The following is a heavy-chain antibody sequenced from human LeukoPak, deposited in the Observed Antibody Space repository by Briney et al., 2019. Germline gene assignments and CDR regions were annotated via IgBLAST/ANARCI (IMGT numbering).Heavy chain of an antibody. J-gene: IGHJ4*02. V-gene: IGHV3-30*02. CDR3: ARDTFYDSSGYPRGTFDY. D-gene: IGHD3-22*01. CDR1: GFTFSSYG. Sequence: GGSLRLSCAASGFTFSSYGMHWVRQAPGKGLEWVAFIRYDGSNKYYADSVKGRFTISRDNAKNSLYLQMNSLRAEDTAVYYCARDTFYDSSGYPRGTFDYWGQGTLVTVSS. CDR2: IRYDGSNK.